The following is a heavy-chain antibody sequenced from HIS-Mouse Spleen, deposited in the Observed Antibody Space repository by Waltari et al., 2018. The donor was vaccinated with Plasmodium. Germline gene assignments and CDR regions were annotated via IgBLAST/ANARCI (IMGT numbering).Heavy chain of an antibody. V-gene: IGHV3-7*01. CDR3: ASSWYWYFDL. CDR2: IKQDGSEK. CDR1: GFTFSSYW. Sequence: EVQLVESGGGLVQPGGSLSLSWAASGFTFSSYWMSWVRQAPGTGLEWVANIKQDGSEKYYVDSVKGRFTISRDNAKNSLYLQMNSLRAEDTAVYYCASSWYWYFDLWGRGTLVTVSS. J-gene: IGHJ2*01. D-gene: IGHD6-13*01.